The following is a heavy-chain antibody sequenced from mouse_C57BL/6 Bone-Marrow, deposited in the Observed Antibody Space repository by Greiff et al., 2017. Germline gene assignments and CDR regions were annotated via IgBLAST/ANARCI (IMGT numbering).Heavy chain of an antibody. CDR2: IDPETGGT. CDR1: GYTFTDYE. V-gene: IGHV1-15*01. CDR3: TDHRGYFDY. J-gene: IGHJ2*01. Sequence: QVQLKESGAELVRPGASVTLSCKASGYTFTDYEMHWVKQTPVHGLEWIGAIDPETGGTAYNQKFKGKAILTADKSSSTAYMELRSLTSEDSAVYYCTDHRGYFDYWGQGTTLTVSS.